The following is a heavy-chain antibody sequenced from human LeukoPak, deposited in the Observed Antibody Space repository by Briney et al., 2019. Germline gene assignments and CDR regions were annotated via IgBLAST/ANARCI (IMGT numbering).Heavy chain of an antibody. Sequence: GGSLRLSCTASGFTFGDYAMSWFRQAPGKGLEWVGFIRRKGYGGTTEYAGSVKGRFTISRDDSKSIAYLQMNSLKTEDTAVYYCTRDLPSTVTYYFDYWGQGTLVTVSS. CDR2: IRRKGYGGTT. CDR3: TRDLPSTVTYYFDY. CDR1: GFTFGDYA. J-gene: IGHJ4*02. V-gene: IGHV3-49*03. D-gene: IGHD4-17*01.